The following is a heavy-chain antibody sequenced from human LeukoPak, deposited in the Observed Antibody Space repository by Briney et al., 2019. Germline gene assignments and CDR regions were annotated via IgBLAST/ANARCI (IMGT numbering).Heavy chain of an antibody. D-gene: IGHD3-16*02. V-gene: IGHV1-24*01. CDR1: GYTLTELS. J-gene: IGHJ3*02. CDR2: FDPEDGET. CDR3: ATVSGYDYVWGSYRYAFDI. Sequence: ASVTVSCKVSGYTLTELSMHWVRQAPGKGLEWMGGFDPEDGETIYAQKFQGRVTMTEHTSTDTAYMELSSLRSEDTAVYYCATVSGYDYVWGSYRYAFDIWGQGTMVTVSS.